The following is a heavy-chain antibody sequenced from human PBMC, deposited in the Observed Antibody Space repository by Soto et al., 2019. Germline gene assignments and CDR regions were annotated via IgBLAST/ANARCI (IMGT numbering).Heavy chain of an antibody. CDR3: AKDRGLGSPVSGGLGV. D-gene: IGHD3-10*01. J-gene: IGHJ6*02. CDR2: ISSRSNQI. V-gene: IGHV3-21*01. Sequence: EGSLRLSCAASGFTFNNYNMNWVRQGPGKGLEWVASISSRSNQIFHADSVKGRFTISRDNAKNSVFLQMNSPRPEDTAVYYCAKDRGLGSPVSGGLGVWGQGTTVTVSS. CDR1: GFTFNNYN.